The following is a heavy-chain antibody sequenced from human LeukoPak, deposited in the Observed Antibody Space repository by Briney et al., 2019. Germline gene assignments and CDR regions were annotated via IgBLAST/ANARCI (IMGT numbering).Heavy chain of an antibody. CDR2: ISWNSAGI. Sequence: GGSLRLSCAASGFTFDDYAMHWVRQIPGKGLEWVSGISWNSAGIGYADSVKGRFTISRDNAKNSLYLQMNSLRGEDTALYYCAKAFRTNSNYCYGLDVWGQGTTVSVS. V-gene: IGHV3-9*01. CDR3: AKAFRTNSNYCYGLDV. D-gene: IGHD2-8*01. CDR1: GFTFDDYA. J-gene: IGHJ6*02.